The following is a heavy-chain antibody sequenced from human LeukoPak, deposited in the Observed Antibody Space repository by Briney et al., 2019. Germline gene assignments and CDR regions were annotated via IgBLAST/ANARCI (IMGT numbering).Heavy chain of an antibody. CDR1: GFTFNNYW. CDR2: MKQDGSEK. CDR3: ARVSGSSGLKY. V-gene: IGHV3-7*01. D-gene: IGHD6-19*01. Sequence: GGSLRLSCAASGFTFNNYWMSWVRHAPGKGMEWVANMKQDGSEKYYVDSVKGRFTISRDNAKNSLYLQMSSLRAEDTAVYYCARVSGSSGLKYWGQGTLVTVSS. J-gene: IGHJ4*02.